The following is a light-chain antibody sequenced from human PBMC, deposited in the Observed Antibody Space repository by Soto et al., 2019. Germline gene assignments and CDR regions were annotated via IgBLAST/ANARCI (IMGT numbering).Light chain of an antibody. J-gene: IGKJ3*01. V-gene: IGKV3-15*01. CDR1: QSVSNN. CDR2: DAS. Sequence: EVVMTQSPATLSVSPGERVTLSCRASQSVSNNLAWYQQKPGQAPRLLIHDASTRATDVPARFSGSGSGTEFTLTITSLQSEDSAVYYCQQYNNWPPIFTFGPGTRVDIK. CDR3: QQYNNWPPIFT.